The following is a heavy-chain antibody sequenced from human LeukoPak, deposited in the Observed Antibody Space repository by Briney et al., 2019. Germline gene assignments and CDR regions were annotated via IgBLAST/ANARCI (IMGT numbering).Heavy chain of an antibody. D-gene: IGHD3-22*01. CDR3: ARDRYYDSSGSILVAFDI. V-gene: IGHV1-2*02. CDR1: GYTFTGYY. J-gene: IGHJ3*02. Sequence: ASVKVSRKASGYTFTGYYMHWVRQAPGQGLEWMGWINPNSGGTNYAQKFQGRVTMTRDTSISTAYMELSRLRSDDTAVYYCARDRYYDSSGSILVAFDIWGQGTMVTVSS. CDR2: INPNSGGT.